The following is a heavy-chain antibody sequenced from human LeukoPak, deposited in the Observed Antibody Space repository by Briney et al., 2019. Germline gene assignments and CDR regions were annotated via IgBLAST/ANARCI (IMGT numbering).Heavy chain of an antibody. CDR3: ARDVLDYDILTGYYGRGMDV. CDR2: ISSSSSYI. J-gene: IGHJ6*04. Sequence: GGSLRLSCAASGFTFSSYSMNWVRQAPGKGLEWVSSISSSSSYIYYADSVKGRFTISRDNAKNSLYLQMNSLRAEDTAVYYCARDVLDYDILTGYYGRGMDVQGKGTTVTVSS. V-gene: IGHV3-21*01. CDR1: GFTFSSYS. D-gene: IGHD3-9*01.